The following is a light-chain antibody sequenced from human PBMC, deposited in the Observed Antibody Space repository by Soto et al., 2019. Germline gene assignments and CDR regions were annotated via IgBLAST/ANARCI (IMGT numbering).Light chain of an antibody. J-gene: IGKJ2*01. CDR2: GAS. CDR3: QQYGSSPGAT. CDR1: QSVSSSY. Sequence: EIVLTQSPGTLSLSPGERATLSCRASQSVSSSYLAWYQQKPGQAPRLLIYGASSRATGIPDRFSGSGSGTDFTLTISRLEPEDFALYYCQQYGSSPGATFGQGTELEIK. V-gene: IGKV3-20*01.